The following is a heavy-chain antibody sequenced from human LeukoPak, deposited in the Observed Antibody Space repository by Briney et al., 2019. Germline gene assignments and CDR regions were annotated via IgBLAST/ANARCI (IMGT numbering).Heavy chain of an antibody. CDR2: IKQDVSEK. D-gene: IGHD5-12*01. CDR3: ARIPSAYDPFDP. CDR1: GFTFSSYW. V-gene: IGHV3-7*04. Sequence: GGPLRLSCAASGFTFSSYWMSWVRQAPGKGLEWVANIKQDVSEKYYADSVKGRFTISRDNAKNSLYLQMNSLRAEDTAVYYCARIPSAYDPFDPWGQGTLVTVSS. J-gene: IGHJ5*02.